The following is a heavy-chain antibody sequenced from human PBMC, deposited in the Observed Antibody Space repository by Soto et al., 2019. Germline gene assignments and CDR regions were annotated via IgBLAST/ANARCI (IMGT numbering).Heavy chain of an antibody. J-gene: IGHJ4*01. V-gene: IGHV4-59*12. CDR1: CGSISSYY. CDR2: MYYSGSS. CDR3: ARDSGYGSGASVNHYLDY. D-gene: IGHD3-10*01. Sequence: PSETLALTCTVSCGSISSYYCICIRQPPCKCLEWIGYMYYSGSSNYNPSLKSRVTISVDTSKNQFSLKLSSVTAEDTAVYYCARDSGYGSGASVNHYLDYWGHGTLVTVSS.